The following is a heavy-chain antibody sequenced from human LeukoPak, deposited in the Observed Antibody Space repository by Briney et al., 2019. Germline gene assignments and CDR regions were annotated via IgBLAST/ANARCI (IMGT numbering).Heavy chain of an antibody. CDR1: GGTFSSYA. J-gene: IGHJ6*02. V-gene: IGHV1-69*13. CDR2: IIPIFGTA. D-gene: IGHD2-2*02. Sequence: ASVKVSCKASGGTFSSYAISWVRQAPGQGLEWMGGIIPIFGTANYAQKFQGRVTITADESTSTAYMELSSLRSEDTAVYYCARFDRDCSSTCCYTPPGDYGMDVWGQGTTVTVSS. CDR3: ARFDRDCSSTCCYTPPGDYGMDV.